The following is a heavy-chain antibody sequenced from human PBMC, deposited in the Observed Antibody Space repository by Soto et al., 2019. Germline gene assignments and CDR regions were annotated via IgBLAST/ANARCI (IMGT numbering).Heavy chain of an antibody. V-gene: IGHV4-61*01. CDR2: VYHTGRT. J-gene: IGHJ4*02. CDR3: ARDLAYFDS. Sequence: SETLSLTCTVSGGSFKSGSYSWSWIRQPPGKGLEWIGYVYHTGRTSYNPSLKSRVSISMDTSKNQFSLNLDSVTAADTAVYFCARDLAYFDSWGQGTLVTVSS. CDR1: GGSFKSGSYS.